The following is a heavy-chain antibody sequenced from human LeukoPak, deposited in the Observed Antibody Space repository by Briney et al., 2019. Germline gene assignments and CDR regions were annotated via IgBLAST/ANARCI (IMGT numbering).Heavy chain of an antibody. D-gene: IGHD3-22*01. CDR3: ARGIGTSYDSSRDAFDI. Sequence: TSETLSLTCTVSGGSISSSSYYWSWIRQPAGKGLEWIGRIYSPGTNYNYNPSLKSRVTISIDTSKNQFSLKLTSVTAADTAVYYCARGIGTSYDSSRDAFDIWGQGTMVTVSS. V-gene: IGHV4-61*02. CDR1: GGSISSSSYY. CDR2: IYSPGT. J-gene: IGHJ3*02.